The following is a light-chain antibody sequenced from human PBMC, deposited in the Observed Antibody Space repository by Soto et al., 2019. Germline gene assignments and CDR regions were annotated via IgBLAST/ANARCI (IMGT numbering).Light chain of an antibody. CDR2: DAS. J-gene: IGKJ4*01. Sequence: DIQMTQSPSSLSESVGDRVTITCQASEDISNYLNWYQQKPGKVPKLLIYDASNLDTGVPLRFSGSGSGTHFTFSISSLQPQDIATYYCQQDDNVPTFTLGGGTKVEI. CDR3: QQDDNVPTFT. CDR1: EDISNY. V-gene: IGKV1-33*01.